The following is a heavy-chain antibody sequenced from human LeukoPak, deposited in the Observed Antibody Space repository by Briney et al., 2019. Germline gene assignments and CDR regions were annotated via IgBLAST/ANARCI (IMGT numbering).Heavy chain of an antibody. Sequence: ASVKVSCKASGYTFTCYYMHWVRQAPGQGLEWMGRINPNSGGTNYAQKFQGRVTMTRDTSISTAYMELSRLRSDDTAVYYCAREGDDILTVYYYMDVWGKGTTVTVSS. D-gene: IGHD3-9*01. J-gene: IGHJ6*03. CDR2: INPNSGGT. V-gene: IGHV1-2*06. CDR3: AREGDDILTVYYYMDV. CDR1: GYTFTCYY.